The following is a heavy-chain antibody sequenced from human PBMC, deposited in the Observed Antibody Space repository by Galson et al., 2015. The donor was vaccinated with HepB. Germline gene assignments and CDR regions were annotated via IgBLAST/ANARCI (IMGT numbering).Heavy chain of an antibody. Sequence: SVKVSCKASGGTFSSYAISWVRQAPGQGLEWMGGIIPIFGTANYAQKFQGRVTITADESTSTAYMELSSLRSEDTAVYYCASTRKQRGYSYGSDYYYYGMDVWGQGTTVTVSS. V-gene: IGHV1-69*13. CDR3: ASTRKQRGYSYGSDYYYYGMDV. J-gene: IGHJ6*02. CDR2: IIPIFGTA. D-gene: IGHD5-18*01. CDR1: GGTFSSYA.